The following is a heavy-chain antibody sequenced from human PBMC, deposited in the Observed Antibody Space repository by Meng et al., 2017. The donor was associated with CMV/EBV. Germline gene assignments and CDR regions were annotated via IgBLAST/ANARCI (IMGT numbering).Heavy chain of an antibody. CDR3: ARPHYANYFDY. V-gene: IGHV4-4*02. CDR2: IYYSGST. Sequence: GSLRLSCAVSGGSISSSNWWSWVRQPPGKGLEWIGSIYYSGSTYYNPSLKSRVTISVDTSKNQFSLKLSSVTAADTAVYYCARPHYANYFDYWGQGTLVTVSS. D-gene: IGHD4-17*01. J-gene: IGHJ4*02. CDR1: GGSISSSNW.